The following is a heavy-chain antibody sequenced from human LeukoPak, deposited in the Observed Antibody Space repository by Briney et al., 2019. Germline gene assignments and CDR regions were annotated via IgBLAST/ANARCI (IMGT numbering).Heavy chain of an antibody. CDR3: ARAGGSIAVAGHDAFDI. Sequence: PGGSLRLSCAASGFIFSNYTMHWVRQAPGKGLEWVAVISYDGSNKYYADSVKGRFTVSRDNSKTTLYLQMNSLRAEDTAVYYCARAGGSIAVAGHDAFDIWGQGTMVTVSS. CDR1: GFIFSNYT. J-gene: IGHJ3*02. D-gene: IGHD6-19*01. V-gene: IGHV3-30-3*01. CDR2: ISYDGSNK.